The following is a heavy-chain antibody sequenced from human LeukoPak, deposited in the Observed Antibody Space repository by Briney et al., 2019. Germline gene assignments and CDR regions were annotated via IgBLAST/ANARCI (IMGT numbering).Heavy chain of an antibody. V-gene: IGHV4-59*01. CDR1: GGSISSYY. D-gene: IGHD3-22*01. CDR3: ASQSSGYYLGWFDP. J-gene: IGHJ5*02. Sequence: SETLSLTCTVSGGSISSYYWSWILQPPGKGLEWIGYIYYSGSTNYNPSLKSRVTISVDTSKNQFSLKLSSVTAADTAVYYCASQSSGYYLGWFDPWGQGTLVTVSS. CDR2: IYYSGST.